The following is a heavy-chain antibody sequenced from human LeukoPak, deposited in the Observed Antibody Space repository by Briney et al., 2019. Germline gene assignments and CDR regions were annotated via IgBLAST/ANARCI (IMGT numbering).Heavy chain of an antibody. Sequence: GGSLRLSCAASGFIFTAYGMHWVRQAPGKGLEWVAVISHDLTYQAYADSVKGRFTISRDDSKNTLYVQMNNLRIEDTAFYYCARDVNNYFDYWGLGTLVTVSS. CDR2: ISHDLTYQ. J-gene: IGHJ4*02. CDR1: GFIFTAYG. CDR3: ARDVNNYFDY. V-gene: IGHV3-30*03.